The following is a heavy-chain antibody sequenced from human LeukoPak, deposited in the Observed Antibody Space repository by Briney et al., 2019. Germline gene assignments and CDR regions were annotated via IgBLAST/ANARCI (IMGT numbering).Heavy chain of an antibody. D-gene: IGHD3-9*01. CDR1: GFTFSSYG. J-gene: IGHJ5*02. CDR2: IWYDGSNK. V-gene: IGHV3-33*01. Sequence: GSLRLSCAASGFTFSSYGMHWVRQAPGKGLEWVAVIWYDGSNKYYADSVKGRFTISGDNSKNTLYLQMNSLRAEDTAVYYCARDRDYDILTGYYGDWFDPWGRGTLVTVSS. CDR3: ARDRDYDILTGYYGDWFDP.